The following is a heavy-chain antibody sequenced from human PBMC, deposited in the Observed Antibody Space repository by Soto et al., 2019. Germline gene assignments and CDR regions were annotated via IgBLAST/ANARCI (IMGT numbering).Heavy chain of an antibody. CDR2: ISYDGSNT. J-gene: IGHJ4*02. D-gene: IGHD3-16*02. CDR3: AKALGELSPESFEY. CDR1: GFTFSSYG. V-gene: IGHV3-30*18. Sequence: ESGGGVVQPGRSLRLTCAASGFTFSSYGMHWVRQAPGKGLEWVAFISYDGSNTYYADSVKGRFTISRDNSKNTLHLQMNSLRVEDTAVYYCAKALGELSPESFEYWGQGTLVTVAS.